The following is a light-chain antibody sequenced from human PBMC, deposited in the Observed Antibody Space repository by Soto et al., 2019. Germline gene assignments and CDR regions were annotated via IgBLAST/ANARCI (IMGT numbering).Light chain of an antibody. J-gene: IGKJ3*01. CDR3: QQYNSYPIT. Sequence: DIQMTQSPSTLSASVGDRVTITCRASQSISSWLAWYQQKPGKAPKLLIYDASSLESGVPSRFSGSGSGTEFTLTISSLQPDDFATYYCQQYNSYPITLGPGTKVDSK. CDR1: QSISSW. CDR2: DAS. V-gene: IGKV1-5*01.